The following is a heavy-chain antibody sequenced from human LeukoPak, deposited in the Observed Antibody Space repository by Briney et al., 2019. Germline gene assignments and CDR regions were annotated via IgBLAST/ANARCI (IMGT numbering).Heavy chain of an antibody. Sequence: ASVTVSCKASGYTFTSYDINWVRQATGQGLEWMGWMNPNSGNTGYAQKFQGRVTMTRNTSISTAYMELSSLRSEDTAVYYCARVADSSGQGNYWGQGTLVTVSS. CDR1: GYTFTSYD. J-gene: IGHJ4*02. CDR3: ARVADSSGQGNY. V-gene: IGHV1-8*01. D-gene: IGHD3-22*01. CDR2: MNPNSGNT.